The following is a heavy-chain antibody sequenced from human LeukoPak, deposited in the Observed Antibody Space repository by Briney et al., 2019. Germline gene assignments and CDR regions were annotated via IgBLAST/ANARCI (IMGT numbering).Heavy chain of an antibody. D-gene: IGHD3-3*01. Sequence: SETLSLTCTVSGGSISSYYWSWIRQPPGKGLEWIGYIYYSGSTNYNPSLKSRVTISVDTSKNQFSLKLRSVTAADTAVYYCARRHYDFWSGQPANWFDPWGQGTLVTVSS. CDR3: ARRHYDFWSGQPANWFDP. CDR2: IYYSGST. V-gene: IGHV4-59*01. J-gene: IGHJ5*02. CDR1: GGSISSYY.